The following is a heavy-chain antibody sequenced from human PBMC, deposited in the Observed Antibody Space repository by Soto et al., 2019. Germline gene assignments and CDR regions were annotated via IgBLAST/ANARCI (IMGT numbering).Heavy chain of an antibody. D-gene: IGHD2-15*01. CDR1: GFTFSSYG. CDR2: ISYDGSNK. CDR3: ASRSNGMDV. V-gene: IGHV3-30*03. Sequence: QVQLVESGGGVVQPGRSLRLSCAASGFTFSSYGMHWVRQAPGKGLEWVAVISYDGSNKDDADSVKVRFTISRDNSKNTLSLQMNSLRAADTAVYYCASRSNGMDVWGQGATVTVSS. J-gene: IGHJ6*02.